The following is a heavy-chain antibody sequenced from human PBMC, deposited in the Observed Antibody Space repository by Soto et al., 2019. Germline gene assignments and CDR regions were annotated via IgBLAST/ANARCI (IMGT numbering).Heavy chain of an antibody. CDR3: ARYYGSGSYYHDY. Sequence: SETLSLTCTVSGGSISSSSYYWGWIRQPPGKGLEWIGSIYYSGSTYYNPSLKSRVTISVDTSKNQFSLKLSSVTAADTAVYYCARYYGSGSYYHDYWRQGTLVTVSS. J-gene: IGHJ4*02. D-gene: IGHD3-10*01. CDR1: GGSISSSSYY. V-gene: IGHV4-39*01. CDR2: IYYSGST.